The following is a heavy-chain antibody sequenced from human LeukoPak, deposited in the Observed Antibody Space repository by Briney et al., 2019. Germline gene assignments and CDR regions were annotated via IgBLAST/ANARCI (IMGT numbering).Heavy chain of an antibody. CDR3: AKDRRGYSSYYFDY. Sequence: GGSLRLSCAASGFTFSSYEMNWVRQAPGKGLEWVSYISSSGSTIYYADSVKGRFTISRDNSKNTLYLQMNSLRAEDTAVYYCAKDRRGYSSYYFDYWGQGTLVTVSS. CDR1: GFTFSSYE. D-gene: IGHD6-6*01. V-gene: IGHV3-48*03. CDR2: ISSSGSTI. J-gene: IGHJ4*02.